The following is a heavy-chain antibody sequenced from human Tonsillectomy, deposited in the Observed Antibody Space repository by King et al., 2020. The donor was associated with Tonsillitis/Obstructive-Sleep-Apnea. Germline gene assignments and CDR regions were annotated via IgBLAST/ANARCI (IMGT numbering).Heavy chain of an antibody. V-gene: IGHV3-23*04. J-gene: IGHJ4*02. CDR1: GFTFSDFA. CDR3: AKAEGGIAVAGSFDY. D-gene: IGHD6-19*01. CDR2: TSNSGGST. Sequence: EVQLVESGGGLIRPGGSLRLSCAASGFTFSDFAMNWVRQAPGKGMEWVPGTSNSGGSTHYADSVKGRFTISRDNSKNSLYLQLNSLRAEDTAVYYCAKAEGGIAVAGSFDYWGQGTLVTVSS.